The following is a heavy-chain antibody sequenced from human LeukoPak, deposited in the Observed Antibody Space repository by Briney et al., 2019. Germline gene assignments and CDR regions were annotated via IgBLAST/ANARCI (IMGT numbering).Heavy chain of an antibody. V-gene: IGHV4-38-2*02. CDR2: FYIGGIE. CDR1: GFSISSGDF. Sequence: SETLSLTCTVSGFSISSGDFWGWIRQSPGKGLEWIGSFYIGGIEYYNPSLKSRVTISVDTSKNQFSLKLSSVTAADTAVYYCASRFDPWGQGTLVTVSS. CDR3: ASRFDP. J-gene: IGHJ5*02.